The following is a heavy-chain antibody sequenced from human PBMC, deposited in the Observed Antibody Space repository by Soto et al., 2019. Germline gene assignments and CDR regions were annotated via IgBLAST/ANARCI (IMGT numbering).Heavy chain of an antibody. CDR3: AKDPSPPIAAAGYYFDY. CDR2: ISGSGGST. V-gene: IGHV3-23*01. CDR1: GFTFSSYA. J-gene: IGHJ4*02. D-gene: IGHD6-13*01. Sequence: EVQLLESGGGLVQPGGSLRLSCAASGFTFSSYAMSWVRQAPGKGLEWVSAISGSGGSTYYADSVKGRFTISRDNSKNTLYLQMNSLRAEDTAVYYCAKDPSPPIAAAGYYFDYWGQGTLVTVSS.